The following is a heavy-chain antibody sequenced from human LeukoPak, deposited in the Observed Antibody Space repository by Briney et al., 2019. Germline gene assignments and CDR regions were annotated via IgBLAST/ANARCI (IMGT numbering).Heavy chain of an antibody. CDR2: ISHSGTT. CDR1: GGSIDITNY. D-gene: IGHD2/OR15-2a*01. J-gene: IGHJ4*02. CDR3: TRENRPFCPFAY. V-gene: IGHV4-4*02. Sequence: PSGTLSLTCGVSGGSIDITNYWSWVRQAPGKGLEWIGEISHSGTTNYNPSLRSRVTMFLDRASNQFSLSLTSVTAADSAVYYCTRENRPFCPFAYWGQGVLVTVSS.